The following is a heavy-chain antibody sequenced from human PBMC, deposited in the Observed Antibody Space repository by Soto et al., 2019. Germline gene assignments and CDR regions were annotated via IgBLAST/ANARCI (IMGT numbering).Heavy chain of an antibody. Sequence: QVQLVQSGAEMKKPGSSVKVSCKASGGTFSSYAISWVRQAPGQGLEWMGGIIPIFGTANYAQKFQGRVTSTADESTSTAYMELSSLRSEATAVYYCAGGRRAAAAAGYYFDYGGQGTLVTVSS. CDR2: IIPIFGTA. CDR1: GGTFSSYA. CDR3: AGGRRAAAAAGYYFDY. D-gene: IGHD6-13*01. V-gene: IGHV1-69*12. J-gene: IGHJ4*02.